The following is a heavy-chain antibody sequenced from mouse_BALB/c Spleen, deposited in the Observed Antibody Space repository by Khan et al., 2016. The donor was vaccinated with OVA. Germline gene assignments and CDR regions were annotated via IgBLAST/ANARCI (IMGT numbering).Heavy chain of an antibody. CDR3: ARGNYYGSTSWFGY. V-gene: IGHV1-9*01. J-gene: IGHJ3*01. Sequence: QVQLKQSGAELMKPGASVKISCKPTGYTFSSYWIEWVKQRPGHGLEWIGEILPGSNSTNYNERFQGKATITADTSSNTAYMQRSSLTSEDSAIYYCARGNYYGSTSWFGYWGQGTLVTVSA. CDR1: GYTFSSYW. CDR2: ILPGSNST. D-gene: IGHD1-1*01.